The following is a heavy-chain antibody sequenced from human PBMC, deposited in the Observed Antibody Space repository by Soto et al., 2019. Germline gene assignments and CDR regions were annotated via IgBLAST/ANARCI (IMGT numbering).Heavy chain of an antibody. Sequence: PLETLTLTCAAYGASVSCYYWSWIRQNPGKGLEWIGEINHSGSTNYNPSPKSRVTISVDTSKNQFSLKLSSVTAADTAVYYCARAIPITMIVVVIAGDNWFDPWGQGILVTVSS. J-gene: IGHJ5*02. D-gene: IGHD3-22*01. CDR2: INHSGST. CDR1: GASVSCYY. V-gene: IGHV4-34*01. CDR3: ARAIPITMIVVVIAGDNWFDP.